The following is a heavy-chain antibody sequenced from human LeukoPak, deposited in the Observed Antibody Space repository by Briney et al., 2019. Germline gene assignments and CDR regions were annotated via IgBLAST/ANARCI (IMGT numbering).Heavy chain of an antibody. CDR3: ARAGSSWFFDY. CDR2: ISYDGSNK. D-gene: IGHD6-13*01. Sequence: GGSLRLSCAASGFTFSSYAMHWVRQAPGKGLEWVAVISYDGSNKYYADSVKGRFTISRENAKNSLYLQMNSLRAGDTAVYYCARAGSSWFFDYWGQGTLVTVSS. CDR1: GFTFSSYA. J-gene: IGHJ4*02. V-gene: IGHV3-30*14.